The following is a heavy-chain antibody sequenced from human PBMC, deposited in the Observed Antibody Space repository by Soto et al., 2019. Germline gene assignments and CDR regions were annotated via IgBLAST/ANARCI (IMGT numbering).Heavy chain of an antibody. D-gene: IGHD5-18*01. Sequence: PSETLSLTCTVSGGSLSSYYWSWIRQPPGKGLEWIGYIYYSGSTNYNPSLKSRVTISVDTSKNQFSLKLSSVTAADTAVYYCAKDSGYNYGYFRWFDPWGQGTLVPVSS. CDR1: GGSLSSYY. CDR2: IYYSGST. J-gene: IGHJ5*02. V-gene: IGHV4-59*01. CDR3: AKDSGYNYGYFRWFDP.